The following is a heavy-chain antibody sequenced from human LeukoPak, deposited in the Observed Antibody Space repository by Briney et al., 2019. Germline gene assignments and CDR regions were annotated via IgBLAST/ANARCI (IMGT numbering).Heavy chain of an antibody. CDR2: INPSGGST. V-gene: IGHV1-46*01. CDR3: ARGFPDIVVVTAIPGHGMDV. Sequence: ASVKVSCKASGYTFTSYYMHWVRQAPGHGLEWMGIINPSGGSTSYAQRFQGRVTMTRDTSTSTVYMELSSLRSEDTAVYYCARGFPDIVVVTAIPGHGMDVWGQGTTVTVSS. D-gene: IGHD2-21*02. CDR1: GYTFTSYY. J-gene: IGHJ6*02.